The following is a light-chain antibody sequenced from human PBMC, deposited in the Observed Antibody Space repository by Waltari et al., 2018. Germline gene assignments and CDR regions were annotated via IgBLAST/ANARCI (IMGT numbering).Light chain of an antibody. Sequence: SSELTQDPPMPVALGQTVRLTCQGDSLRTYYGSWCRQRPGQAPILVIYGKNNRPSGIPDRFSASSSGNTASLTITGAQAEDEAVYYCNSRDISGDVIFGGGTKLTVL. CDR1: SLRTYY. J-gene: IGLJ2*01. CDR3: NSRDISGDVI. V-gene: IGLV3-19*01. CDR2: GKN.